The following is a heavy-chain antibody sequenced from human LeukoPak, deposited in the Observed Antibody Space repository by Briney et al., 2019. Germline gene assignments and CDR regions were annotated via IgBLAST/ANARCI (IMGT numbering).Heavy chain of an antibody. Sequence: GGSLRLSCAASGFTFSSCWMNWVRQAPGKGLEWVSYISSSSSTIYYADSVKGRFTISRDNAKNSLYLQMNSLRAEDTAVYYCARAQGDYGDYAFDYWGQGTLVTVSS. CDR1: GFTFSSCW. CDR3: ARAQGDYGDYAFDY. CDR2: ISSSSSTI. D-gene: IGHD4-17*01. V-gene: IGHV3-48*01. J-gene: IGHJ4*02.